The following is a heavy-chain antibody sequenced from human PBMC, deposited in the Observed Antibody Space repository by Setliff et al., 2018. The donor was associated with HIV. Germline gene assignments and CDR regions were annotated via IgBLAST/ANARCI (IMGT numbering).Heavy chain of an antibody. Sequence: PSETLSLTCTVSCGSLNGYSWSWIRQAAGEGLEWVGRFHATGVTNYSPSLKSRVSMSIDKSKSQFSLKLTSMTAADTAVYYCARLGYSGSLVGALDIWGQGTMVTVSS. J-gene: IGHJ3*02. CDR1: CGSLNGYS. D-gene: IGHD1-26*01. CDR2: FHATGVT. CDR3: ARLGYSGSLVGALDI. V-gene: IGHV4-4*07.